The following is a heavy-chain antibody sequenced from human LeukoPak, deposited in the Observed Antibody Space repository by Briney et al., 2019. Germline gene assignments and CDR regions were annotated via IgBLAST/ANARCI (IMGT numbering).Heavy chain of an antibody. J-gene: IGHJ4*02. CDR1: GGTFNTYA. CDR2: IIPILGIA. CDR3: ARDFSHGDYYFDY. D-gene: IGHD4-17*01. V-gene: IGHV1-69*04. Sequence: ASVTVSCEASGGTFNTYAISWVRQAPGQGLEWMGRIIPILGIANYAQKFQGRVTITADKSTSTAYMELSSLRSEDTAVYYCARDFSHGDYYFDYWGQGTLVTVSS.